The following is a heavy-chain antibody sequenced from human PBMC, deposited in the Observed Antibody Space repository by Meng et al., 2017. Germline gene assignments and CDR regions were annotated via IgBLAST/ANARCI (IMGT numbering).Heavy chain of an antibody. CDR1: GYTFTGYY. D-gene: IGHD5-18*01. Sequence: ASVKVSCKASGYTFTGYYMHWVRQAPGQGLEGMGRINPNSGGTNYAQKFQGRVTMTRDTSISTAYMELSRLRSDDTAVYYCARDLDGYSYDLNYFDYWGQGTLVTVSS. V-gene: IGHV1-2*06. J-gene: IGHJ4*02. CDR3: ARDLDGYSYDLNYFDY. CDR2: INPNSGGT.